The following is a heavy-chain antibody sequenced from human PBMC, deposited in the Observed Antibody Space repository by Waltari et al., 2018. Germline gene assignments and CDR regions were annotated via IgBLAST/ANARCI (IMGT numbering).Heavy chain of an antibody. Sequence: QVQLQESGPGLVKPSETLSLTCTVSGGSISSYSWSWLRQPAGKGLEWIGRIYTSGSTNYNPSLKSRVTMSVDTSKNQFSLKLSSVTAADTAVYYCARGEQYYYDSSGYSDWFDPWGQGTLVTVSS. V-gene: IGHV4-4*07. CDR1: GGSISSYS. D-gene: IGHD3-22*01. CDR3: ARGEQYYYDSSGYSDWFDP. CDR2: IYTSGST. J-gene: IGHJ5*02.